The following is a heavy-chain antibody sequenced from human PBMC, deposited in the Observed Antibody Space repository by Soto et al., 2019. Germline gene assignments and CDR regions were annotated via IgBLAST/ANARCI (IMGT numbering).Heavy chain of an antibody. D-gene: IGHD3-3*01. J-gene: IGHJ4*02. V-gene: IGHV4-59*01. CDR1: GGSISSYS. CDR3: ARDFAYFDS. CDR2: VYHTGRT. Sequence: PSETLSLTCPVSGGSISSYSWSWIRQPPGKGLEWIGYVYHTGRTSYNPSLKSRVSISMDTSKNQFSLNLDSVTAADTAVYFCARDFAYFDSWGQGTLVTVSS.